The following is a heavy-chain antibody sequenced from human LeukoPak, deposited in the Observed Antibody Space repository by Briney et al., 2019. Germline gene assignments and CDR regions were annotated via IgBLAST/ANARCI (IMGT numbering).Heavy chain of an antibody. CDR3: TREWDTGWFDS. Sequence: SQTLSLTCAISGDSVSSKYGTWNWITQSPSRALQGLGRTYYRLKWYKDYAESVKSRISINPDTSKNQFSLQLKSVTPEDSAVYYCTREWDTGWFDSWGQGTLVTVSS. CDR1: GDSVSSKYGT. D-gene: IGHD1-14*01. CDR2: TYYRLKWYK. V-gene: IGHV6-1*01. J-gene: IGHJ5*01.